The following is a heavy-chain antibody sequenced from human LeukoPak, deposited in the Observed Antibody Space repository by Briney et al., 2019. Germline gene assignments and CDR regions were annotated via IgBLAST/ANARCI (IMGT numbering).Heavy chain of an antibody. Sequence: SETLSLTCTVSGGFISSYYWTWIRQPPGKGLEWIGYIYNSGIINYNPSLKSRVTISIDTSKNQFSLKLSSVSAADTAVYFCARGNYCSNASCPWSYYYGMDVWGQGTTVTVSS. CDR1: GGFISSYY. D-gene: IGHD2-15*01. CDR2: IYNSGII. CDR3: ARGNYCSNASCPWSYYYGMDV. J-gene: IGHJ6*02. V-gene: IGHV4-59*01.